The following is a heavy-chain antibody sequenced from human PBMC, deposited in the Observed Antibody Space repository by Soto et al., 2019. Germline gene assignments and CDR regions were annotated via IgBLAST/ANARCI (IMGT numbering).Heavy chain of an antibody. Sequence: QLQLQESGPGLVKPSETLSLTCSVSDDSINSDKYYWGWIRQPPGKGLEWIGSIYYRGNAYYNPSLQTRVTISLDKSKSQCSLKLNSVTAADSAVYFCARLEGLATIPYYFDFWAPGALVTVSS. CDR1: DDSINSDKYY. CDR3: ARLEGLATIPYYFDF. J-gene: IGHJ4*02. CDR2: IYYRGNA. D-gene: IGHD3-9*01. V-gene: IGHV4-39*01.